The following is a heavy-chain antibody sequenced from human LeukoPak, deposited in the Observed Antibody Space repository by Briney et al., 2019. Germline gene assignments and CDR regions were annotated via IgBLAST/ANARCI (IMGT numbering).Heavy chain of an antibody. CDR1: GGSISSYY. CDR2: IYYSGST. V-gene: IGHV4-59*01. Sequence: SETLSLTCTVSGGSISSYYWSWIRQPPGKGLEWIGYIYYSGSTNYNSSLKSRVTISVDTSKNQFSLKLSSVTAADTAVYYCARYYYDSSGYSSYWYFDLWGRGTLVTVSS. J-gene: IGHJ2*01. D-gene: IGHD3-22*01. CDR3: ARYYYDSSGYSSYWYFDL.